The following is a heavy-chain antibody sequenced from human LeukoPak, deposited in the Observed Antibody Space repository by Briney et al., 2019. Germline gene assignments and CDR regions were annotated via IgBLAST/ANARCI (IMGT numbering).Heavy chain of an antibody. D-gene: IGHD1-7*01. CDR3: ASSPNWDYARGAFDI. V-gene: IGHV4-4*07. Sequence: SETLSLTCTVSGGSISSYYWSWIRQPAGKGLEWIGRIYTSGSTNYNPSLKSRVTMSVDTTKNQFSLKLSSVTAADTAVYSCASSPNWDYARGAFDIWGQGTMVTVSS. CDR2: IYTSGST. CDR1: GGSISSYY. J-gene: IGHJ3*02.